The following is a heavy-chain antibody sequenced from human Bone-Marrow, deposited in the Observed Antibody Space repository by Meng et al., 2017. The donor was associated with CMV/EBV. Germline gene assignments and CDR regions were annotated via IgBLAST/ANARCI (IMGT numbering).Heavy chain of an antibody. CDR1: GGSISSGDYY. CDR3: ARLYCSSTSCARSLVWNYYYYGMDV. J-gene: IGHJ6*02. V-gene: IGHV4-30-4*08. Sequence: LRLSCTVSGGSISSGDYYWSWIRQPPGKGLEWIGYIYYSGSTYYNPSLKSRVTISVDTSKNQFSLKLSSVTAADTAVYYCARLYCSSTSCARSLVWNYYYYGMDVWGQGTTVTVSS. D-gene: IGHD2-2*01. CDR2: IYYSGST.